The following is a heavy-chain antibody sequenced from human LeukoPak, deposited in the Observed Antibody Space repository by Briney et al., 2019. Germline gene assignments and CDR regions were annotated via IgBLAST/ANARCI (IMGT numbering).Heavy chain of an antibody. D-gene: IGHD5-12*01. J-gene: IGHJ3*02. V-gene: IGHV4-59*08. CDR1: GASISSYY. Sequence: SETLSLTCTVSGASISSYYWSWIRQPPGKGLESIGYVSYSGSTNYNPSLKSRVTISVDTSESQFSLKLSSVTAADTAVYYCARLDSGYDFGAFDIWGQGTMVTVSS. CDR2: VSYSGST. CDR3: ARLDSGYDFGAFDI.